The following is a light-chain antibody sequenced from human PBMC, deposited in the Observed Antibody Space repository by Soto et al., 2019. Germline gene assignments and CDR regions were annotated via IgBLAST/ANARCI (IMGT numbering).Light chain of an antibody. CDR2: GAS. Sequence: IVLTQSPCSLSESTCNTVTITCRASQDIGSVLAWYQQKPGTAPKVLISGASNLHGGVPSRFSGSGSGTEFTLTISSLQPDDFAAYYCQHYNSYSSTFGQGTKVDIK. CDR1: QDIGSV. CDR3: QHYNSYSST. V-gene: IGKV1-8*01. J-gene: IGKJ1*01.